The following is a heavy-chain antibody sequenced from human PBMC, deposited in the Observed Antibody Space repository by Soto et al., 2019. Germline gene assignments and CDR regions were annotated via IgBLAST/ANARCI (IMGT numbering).Heavy chain of an antibody. D-gene: IGHD5-18*01. J-gene: IGHJ4*02. CDR1: GFTFDDYA. CDR3: AKGYSYGVVEPLGY. Sequence: EVQLVESGGGLVQPGRSLRLSCAASGFTFDDYAMHWVRQAPGKGLEWVSGISWNSGIIDYADSVKGRFTISRDNAKNSLYLQMNRLRAEDTALYYCAKGYSYGVVEPLGYWGQGTLVTVSS. V-gene: IGHV3-9*01. CDR2: ISWNSGII.